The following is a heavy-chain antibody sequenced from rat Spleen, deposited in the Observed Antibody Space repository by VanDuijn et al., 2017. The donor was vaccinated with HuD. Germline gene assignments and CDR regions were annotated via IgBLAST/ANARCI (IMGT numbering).Heavy chain of an antibody. Sequence: EVQLVESDGGLVQPGRSLKLSCAASGFTFSDYYMAWVRQAPTKGLEWVATISYDGSSTYYRDSVKGRFTISRDNAKSTLYLQMDSLRSEDTATYYCARQDFPYWGQGVMVTVSS. D-gene: IGHD3-8*01. CDR2: ISYDGSST. CDR3: ARQDFPY. CDR1: GFTFSDYY. V-gene: IGHV5-29*01. J-gene: IGHJ2*01.